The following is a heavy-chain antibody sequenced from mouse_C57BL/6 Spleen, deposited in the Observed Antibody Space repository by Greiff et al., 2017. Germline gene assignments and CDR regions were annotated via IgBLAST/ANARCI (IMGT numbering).Heavy chain of an antibody. V-gene: IGHV2-5*01. Sequence: VQVVESGPGLVQPSPSLSITCTVSGFSLTSYGVHWVRQSPGKGLEWLGVIWRGGSTDYNAAFMSRLSITTDNSKSQVFFTMNSLQADDTAIYYCAKNRDGYYDYWGQGTTLTVSS. CDR2: IWRGGST. CDR1: GFSLTSYG. CDR3: AKNRDGYYDY. J-gene: IGHJ2*01. D-gene: IGHD2-3*01.